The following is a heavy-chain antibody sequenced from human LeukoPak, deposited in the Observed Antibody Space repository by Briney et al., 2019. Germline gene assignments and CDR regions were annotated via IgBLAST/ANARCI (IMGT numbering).Heavy chain of an antibody. D-gene: IGHD2-2*01. CDR1: GFTFSSYS. Sequence: GGSLGLSCAASGFTFSSYSMNWVRQAPGKGLEWVSSISSGSSTIYYADSVKGRFTIYRDNAKNSLYLQMNSLRAEDAAVYYCARDSVVLPSASLDYWGQGTLVTVSS. CDR2: ISSGSSTI. V-gene: IGHV3-21*01. J-gene: IGHJ4*02. CDR3: ARDSVVLPSASLDY.